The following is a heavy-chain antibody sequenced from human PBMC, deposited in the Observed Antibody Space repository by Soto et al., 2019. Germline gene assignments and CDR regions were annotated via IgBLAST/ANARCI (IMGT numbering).Heavy chain of an antibody. CDR2: IFHSGST. V-gene: IGHV4-4*02. Sequence: VQLHESGPGLVKASGTLSLTCAVSGDSISNFHWWTWLRQPPGRGLEWIGDIFHSGSTTYNPSLKSRVRIIADVDTYQFSLTLNSCTAAATAVDYCASDGGGWLQSGGGWFDPWGQGILVIVSS. J-gene: IGHJ5*02. CDR1: GDSISNFHW. CDR3: ASDGGGWLQSGGGWFDP. D-gene: IGHD1-26*01.